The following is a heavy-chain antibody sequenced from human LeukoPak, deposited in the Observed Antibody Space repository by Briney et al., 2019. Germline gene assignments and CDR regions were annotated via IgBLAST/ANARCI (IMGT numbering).Heavy chain of an antibody. CDR3: ARDQGNYSRFDY. Sequence: GGSLRLSCAASGFTFSSYSMNWVRQAPGKGLEWVSSTSSSSSYIYYADSVKGRFTISRDNAKNSLYLQMNSLRAEDTAVYYCARDQGNYSRFDYWGQGTLVTVSS. J-gene: IGHJ4*02. D-gene: IGHD1-7*01. CDR2: TSSSSSYI. V-gene: IGHV3-21*01. CDR1: GFTFSSYS.